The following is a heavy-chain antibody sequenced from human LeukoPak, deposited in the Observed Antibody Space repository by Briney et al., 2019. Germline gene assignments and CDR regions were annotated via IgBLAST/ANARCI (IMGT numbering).Heavy chain of an antibody. V-gene: IGHV1-18*01. CDR3: ARVPSYQLPRGPQYNWFDP. D-gene: IGHD2-2*01. J-gene: IGHJ5*02. CDR2: ISAYNGNT. CDR1: GYTLTSYG. Sequence: ASVKVSCKASGYTLTSYGISWVRQAPGQGLEWMGWISAYNGNTNYAQKLQGRVTMTTDTSTSTAYMELRSLRSDDTAVYYCARVPSYQLPRGPQYNWFDPWGQGTLVTVSS.